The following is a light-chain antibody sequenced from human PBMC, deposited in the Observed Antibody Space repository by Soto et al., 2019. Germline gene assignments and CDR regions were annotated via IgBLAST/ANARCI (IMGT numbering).Light chain of an antibody. CDR3: QQYNNWPRT. CDR1: QSVSSSY. J-gene: IGKJ1*01. V-gene: IGKV3-20*01. CDR2: GAS. Sequence: VMTQAPATLSLSPGERATLSCRASQSVSSSYLAWYQQKPGQAPRLLIYGASSRATGIPDRFSGSGSGTDFTLSISRLEPEDFAVYYCQQYNNWPRTFGQGTKVDIK.